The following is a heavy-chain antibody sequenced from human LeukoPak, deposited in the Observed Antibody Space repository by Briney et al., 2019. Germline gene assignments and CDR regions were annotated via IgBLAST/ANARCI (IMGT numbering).Heavy chain of an antibody. J-gene: IGHJ4*02. D-gene: IGHD3-10*01. Sequence: GASVKVSCKASGGTFSSYAISWVRQAPGQGLEWMGGIIPIFGTANYAQKFQGRVTITADESTSTAYMELSSLRSEDTAVYYCARGCRLWFGELSYFDYWGQGTLVTVSS. CDR3: ARGCRLWFGELSYFDY. V-gene: IGHV1-69*13. CDR2: IIPIFGTA. CDR1: GGTFSSYA.